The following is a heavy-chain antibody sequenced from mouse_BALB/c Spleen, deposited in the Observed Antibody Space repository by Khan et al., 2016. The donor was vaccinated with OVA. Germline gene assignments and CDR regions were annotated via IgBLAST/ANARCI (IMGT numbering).Heavy chain of an antibody. Sequence: VQLQQSGAELAKPGASVKMSCKASGYTFTNYWMHWVKQRPGQGLEWIGYINPSTSYTEYNQKFKDKAPLTADKSSSTAYMQRSSLTSEDSAVYYCARRGVYGIFAYWGQGTLVTVSA. V-gene: IGHV1-7*01. CDR1: GYTFTNYW. CDR3: ARRGVYGIFAY. J-gene: IGHJ3*01. D-gene: IGHD2-1*01. CDR2: INPSTSYT.